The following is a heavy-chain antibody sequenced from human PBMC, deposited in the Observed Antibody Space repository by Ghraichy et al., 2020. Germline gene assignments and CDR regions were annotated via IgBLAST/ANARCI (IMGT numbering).Heavy chain of an antibody. CDR1: GYTFTGYY. J-gene: IGHJ6*02. V-gene: IGHV1-2*02. CDR2: INPNSGGT. D-gene: IGHD3-16*02. CDR3: ARDYMITFGGVIDSMGGMDV. Sequence: ASVKVSCKASGYTFTGYYMHWVRQAPGQGLEWMGWINPNSGGTNYAQKFQGRVTMTRDTSISTAYMELSRLRSDDTAVYYCARDYMITFGGVIDSMGGMDVWAQGTTVTVSS.